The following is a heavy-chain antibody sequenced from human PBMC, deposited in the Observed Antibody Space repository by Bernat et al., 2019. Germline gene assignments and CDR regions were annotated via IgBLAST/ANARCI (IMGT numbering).Heavy chain of an antibody. J-gene: IGHJ4*02. CDR1: GFTFSSYS. V-gene: IGHV3-21*02. CDR3: ARGTQGVYDY. D-gene: IGHD3-10*01. Sequence: EVQLVESGGGLVEPGGSLRLSCAASGFTFSSYSMNWVRQAPGKGLEWVSSISDSSSHIYYADSVKGRFTISRDNAKNSLYLQMNSLRAEDTAVYYCARGTQGVYDYWGQGTLVTVSS. CDR2: ISDSSSHI.